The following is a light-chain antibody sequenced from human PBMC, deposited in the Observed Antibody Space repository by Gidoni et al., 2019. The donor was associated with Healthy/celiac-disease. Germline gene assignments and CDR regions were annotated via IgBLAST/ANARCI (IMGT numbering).Light chain of an antibody. Sequence: DIVMTQSPDSLAVYLGERATINCKSSQSVLYSSNNKNYLAWYQQKPGQPPKLLIYWASTRESGVPARFSGSGSGTDFTLTISSLQAEDVAVYYCQQYYSTPYTFGQGTKLEIK. CDR3: QQYYSTPYT. J-gene: IGKJ2*01. CDR1: QSVLYSSNNKNY. CDR2: WAS. V-gene: IGKV4-1*01.